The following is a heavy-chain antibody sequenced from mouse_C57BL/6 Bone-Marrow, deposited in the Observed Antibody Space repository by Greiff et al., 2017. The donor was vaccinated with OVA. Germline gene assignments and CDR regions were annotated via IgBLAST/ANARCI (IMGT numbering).Heavy chain of an antibody. CDR3: ARRGDCYYAYWYFDV. J-gene: IGHJ1*03. CDR1: GYTFTSYW. D-gene: IGHD2-3*01. CDR2: IYPGSGST. Sequence: VQLQQPGAELVKPGASVKMSCKASGYTFTSYWITWVKQRPGQGLEWIGDIYPGSGSTNYNEKFKSKATLTVDTSSSTAYMQLSSLTSEDSAVYYCARRGDCYYAYWYFDVWGTGTTVTVSS. V-gene: IGHV1-55*01.